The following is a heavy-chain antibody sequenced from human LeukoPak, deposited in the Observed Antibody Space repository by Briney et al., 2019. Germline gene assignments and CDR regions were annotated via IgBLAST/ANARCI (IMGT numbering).Heavy chain of an antibody. CDR2: IYYSGST. V-gene: IGHV4-61*05. Sequence: SETLSLTCTVSGGSISSSSYYWSWIRQPPGKGLEWIGYIYYSGSTNYNPSLKSRVTISVDTSKNQFSLKLSSVTAADTAVYYCARHSKGLCLGEFDYWGQGTLVTVSS. D-gene: IGHD3-16*01. J-gene: IGHJ4*02. CDR3: ARHSKGLCLGEFDY. CDR1: GGSISSSSYY.